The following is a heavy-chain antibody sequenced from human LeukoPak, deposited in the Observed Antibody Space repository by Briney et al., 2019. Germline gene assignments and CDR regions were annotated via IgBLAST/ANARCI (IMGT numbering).Heavy chain of an antibody. D-gene: IGHD2-2*01. Sequence: GGSLRLSCAASGLTFSSYWMSWVRQAPGKGLEWVANIKQDGSEKYYVDSVKGRFTISRDNAKNSLYLQINSLRAEDTAVYYCARVGLEVPAANYWGQGTLATVSS. J-gene: IGHJ4*02. CDR3: ARVGLEVPAANY. CDR1: GLTFSSYW. V-gene: IGHV3-7*01. CDR2: IKQDGSEK.